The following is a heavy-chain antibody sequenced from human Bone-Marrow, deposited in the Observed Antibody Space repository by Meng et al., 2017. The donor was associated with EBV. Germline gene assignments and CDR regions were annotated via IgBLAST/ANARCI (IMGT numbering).Heavy chain of an antibody. V-gene: IGHV4-39*01. CDR1: GGSISSSSYY. Sequence: QLQLQESGPGLVTPSETLSLTGPVSGGSISSSSYYWGWIRQPPGKGLEWIGSIYYSGSTYYNPSLKSRVTISVDTSKNQFSLKLSSVTAADTAVYYCARADYYGSGEGWFDPWGQGTLVTVSS. J-gene: IGHJ5*02. D-gene: IGHD3-10*01. CDR3: ARADYYGSGEGWFDP. CDR2: IYYSGST.